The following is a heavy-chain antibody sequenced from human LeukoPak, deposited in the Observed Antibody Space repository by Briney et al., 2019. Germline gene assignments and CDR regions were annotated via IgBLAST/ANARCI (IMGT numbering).Heavy chain of an antibody. V-gene: IGHV4-31*03. J-gene: IGHJ4*02. D-gene: IGHD3-10*01. CDR3: ARFTLGTGFDY. Sequence: SETLSLTCTVSGGSISSGGYYWSWIRQHPGKGLEWIGYIYYSGSTYYNPSLKGRVTISVDTSKNQFSLKLSSVTAADTAVYYCARFTLGTGFDYWGQGTLVTVSS. CDR1: GGSISSGGYY. CDR2: IYYSGST.